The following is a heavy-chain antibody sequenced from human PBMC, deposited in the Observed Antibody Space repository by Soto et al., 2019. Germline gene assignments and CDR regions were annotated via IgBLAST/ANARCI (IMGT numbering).Heavy chain of an antibody. D-gene: IGHD2-8*01. CDR3: ARRGVGYGGNSGDPLLNWFDP. CDR1: GGSISSSSYY. Sequence: QLQLQESGPGLVKPSETLSLTSTVSGGSISSSSYYWGWIRQPPGKGLEWIGSIYYRGSTYYNPSLKSRVTISVDTSKNQFSLKLSSVTAADTAVYYCARRGVGYGGNSGDPLLNWFDPWGQGTLVTVSS. V-gene: IGHV4-39*01. J-gene: IGHJ5*02. CDR2: IYYRGST.